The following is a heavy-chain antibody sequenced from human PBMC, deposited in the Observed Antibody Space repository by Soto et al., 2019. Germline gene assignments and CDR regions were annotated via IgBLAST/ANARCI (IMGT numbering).Heavy chain of an antibody. Sequence: SSETLSLTCTVSGGSIRSSYWSWIRQPPGKGLEWIGYISDSGSTNYNPSLKSRVTISVDTSKNQFSLKLSSVTAADTAVYYCARGYYDILTGYSLGYYYYYMGVWGKGTTVTVSS. CDR3: ARGYYDILTGYSLGYYYYYMGV. CDR1: GGSIRSSY. D-gene: IGHD3-9*01. V-gene: IGHV4-59*01. CDR2: ISDSGST. J-gene: IGHJ6*03.